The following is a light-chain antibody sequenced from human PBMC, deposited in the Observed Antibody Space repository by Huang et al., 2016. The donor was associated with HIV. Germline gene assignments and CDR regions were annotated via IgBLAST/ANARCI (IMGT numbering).Light chain of an antibody. Sequence: EIVLTQSPATMSLSPGDRATLSCRASQSVGVYLAWYQQKPGQAPRLLIFEASNRATGIPDRFSGSGSVTDFTLTSDSLQPDDFAIYYCQQRTKWPPVLTFGGGTRVEIK. V-gene: IGKV3-11*01. CDR2: EAS. J-gene: IGKJ4*01. CDR3: QQRTKWPPVLT. CDR1: QSVGVY.